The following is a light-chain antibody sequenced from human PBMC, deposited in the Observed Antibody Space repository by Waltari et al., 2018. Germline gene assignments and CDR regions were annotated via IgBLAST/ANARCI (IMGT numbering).Light chain of an antibody. V-gene: IGLV2-14*03. CDR3: SSYIGSSTLEL. J-gene: IGLJ2*01. CDR2: DVS. CDR1: SRDAGGYNY. Sequence: QSALTQPASVSGSPGQSITISCTGTSRDAGGYNYVSWYQQPPGKAPKLIIFDVSDRPSGVSNRFSGSKSGNTASLTISGLQAEDEADYYCSSYIGSSTLELFGGGTSLTVL.